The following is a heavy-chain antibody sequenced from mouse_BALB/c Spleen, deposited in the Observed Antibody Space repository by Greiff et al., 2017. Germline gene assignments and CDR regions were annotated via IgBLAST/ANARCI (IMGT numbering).Heavy chain of an antibody. J-gene: IGHJ3*01. CDR3: ASFLYGLAY. CDR1: GFTFSSYA. CDR2: ISSGGSYT. D-gene: IGHD1-1*02. Sequence: EVNVVASGGGLVKPGGSLKLSCAASGFTFSSYAMSWVRQTPEKRLEWVATISSGGSYTYYPDSVKGRFTISRDNAKNTLFLQMSSLRSEDTARYYCASFLYGLAYWGQGTLVTVSA. V-gene: IGHV5-9-3*01.